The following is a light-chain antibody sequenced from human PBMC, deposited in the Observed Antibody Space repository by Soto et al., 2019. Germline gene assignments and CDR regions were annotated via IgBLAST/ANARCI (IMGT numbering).Light chain of an antibody. V-gene: IGKV2-24*01. CDR1: QSLVHSDGNTY. CDR2: KVS. Sequence: DIVLTQTPLSSPVTLGQPASISCRSSQSLVHSDGNTYLSWFHQRPGQPPRLLIDKVSNRFSGXPXRSXGSGAGTDFTLKISRVEAEDVGIYFCMQATQYRPYTFGQGTKLEIK. CDR3: MQATQYRPYT. J-gene: IGKJ2*01.